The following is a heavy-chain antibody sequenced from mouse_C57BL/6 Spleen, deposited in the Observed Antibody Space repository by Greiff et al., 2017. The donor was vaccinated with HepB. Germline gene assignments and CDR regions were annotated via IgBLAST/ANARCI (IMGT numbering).Heavy chain of an antibody. CDR3: AREDYGSSPLWYFDV. D-gene: IGHD1-1*01. V-gene: IGHV1-82*01. CDR2: IYPGDGDT. CDR1: GYAFSSSW. J-gene: IGHJ1*03. Sequence: QVQLKESGPELVKPGASVKISCKASGYAFSSSWMNWVKQRPGKGLEWIGRIYPGDGDTNYNGKFKGKATLTADKSSSTAYMQLSSLTSEDSAVYFCAREDYGSSPLWYFDVWGTGTTVTVSS.